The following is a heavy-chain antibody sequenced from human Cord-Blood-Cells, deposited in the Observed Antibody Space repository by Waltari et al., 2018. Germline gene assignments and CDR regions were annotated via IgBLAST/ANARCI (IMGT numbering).Heavy chain of an antibody. CDR2: INQSGNT. CDR3: ARGRHNPDIVVVPAAIYYFDY. Sequence: QVQLQQWGAGLLKPSETLSLTCAVYGGSFSGYYWSWLRQPPGKGLEWIGEINQSGNTNANPSLKSRVTISVDTSKNQFSLKLSSVTAADTAVYYCARGRHNPDIVVVPAAIYYFDYWGQGTLVTVSS. D-gene: IGHD2-2*02. V-gene: IGHV4-34*01. CDR1: GGSFSGYY. J-gene: IGHJ4*02.